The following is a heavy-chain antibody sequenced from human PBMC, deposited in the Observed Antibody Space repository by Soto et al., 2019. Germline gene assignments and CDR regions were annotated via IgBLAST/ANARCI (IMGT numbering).Heavy chain of an antibody. CDR1: GYSFYSYG. CDR2: ISAYNANT. CDR3: TRDGIALAGTFDY. Sequence: ASVKVSCKASGYSFYSYGISWVRQAPGQGLEWMGWISAYNANTNYAQKFQGRVTLTTDTSTDTAYMELRGLTSDDTAVYYCTRDGIALAGTFDYWGQGTLVTVSS. D-gene: IGHD6-19*01. V-gene: IGHV1-18*01. J-gene: IGHJ4*02.